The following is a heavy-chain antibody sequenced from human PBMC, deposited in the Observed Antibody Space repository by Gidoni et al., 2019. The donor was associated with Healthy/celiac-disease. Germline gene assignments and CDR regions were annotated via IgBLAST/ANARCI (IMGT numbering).Heavy chain of an antibody. J-gene: IGHJ4*02. CDR2: INPSGGST. V-gene: IGHV1-46*01. Sequence: QVQLVQSGAEVKKPGASVKVSCKASGYTFTSYYMHWVRQAPGQGLEWMGIINPSGGSTSYEQKFQGRVTMTRDTATSTVYMELSSLRSEDTAVYYCARDSILYSGSHYFDYWGQGTLVTVSS. D-gene: IGHD1-26*01. CDR3: ARDSILYSGSHYFDY. CDR1: GYTFTSYY.